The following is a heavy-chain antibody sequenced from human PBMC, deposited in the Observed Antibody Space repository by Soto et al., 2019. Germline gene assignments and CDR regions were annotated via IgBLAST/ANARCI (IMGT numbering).Heavy chain of an antibody. Sequence: SETLSLTCTVSGDSIGGVGYWSWIRQFPGRGLEWIGCISSSGSTYYNPALNNRISLSLDTSQNQFSLKLLSVTAADTAVYYCAKVFISGSKRGHFDYWGQGTLVTVSS. J-gene: IGHJ4*02. CDR1: GDSIGGVGY. D-gene: IGHD1-26*01. V-gene: IGHV4-31*03. CDR2: ISSSGST. CDR3: AKVFISGSKRGHFDY.